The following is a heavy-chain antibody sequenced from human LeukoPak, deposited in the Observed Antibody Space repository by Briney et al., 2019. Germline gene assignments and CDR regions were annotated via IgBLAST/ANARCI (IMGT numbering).Heavy chain of an antibody. V-gene: IGHV4-39*01. CDR2: ISYSGST. J-gene: IGHJ2*01. D-gene: IGHD6-13*01. CDR1: GGSVSTSSYY. CDR3: ARHLYSTRGNFDL. Sequence: SGTLSLTCTVSGGSVSTSSYYWGWIRQPPGKGLEWIGTISYSGSTYYKSSLKSRVTISVDTSKNQFSLKLSSVTAADTAVYYCARHLYSTRGNFDLWGRGTLVTVSS.